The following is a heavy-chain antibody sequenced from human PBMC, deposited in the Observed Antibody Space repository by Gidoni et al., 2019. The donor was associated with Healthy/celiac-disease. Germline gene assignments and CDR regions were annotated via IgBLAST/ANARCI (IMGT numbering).Heavy chain of an antibody. CDR2: VWYDGSNN. Sequence: PGKGLEWVAVVWYDGSNNYYADSVEGRFTISRDNAKNTLELQRNSLRAEDTAVYYCARTYSSSWPHAFDIWGQGTMVTVSS. J-gene: IGHJ3*02. V-gene: IGHV3-33*01. CDR3: ARTYSSSWPHAFDI. D-gene: IGHD6-13*01.